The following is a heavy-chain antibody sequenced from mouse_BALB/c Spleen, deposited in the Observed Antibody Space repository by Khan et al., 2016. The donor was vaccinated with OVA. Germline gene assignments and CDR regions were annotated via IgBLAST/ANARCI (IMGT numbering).Heavy chain of an antibody. CDR2: IYPGSGST. Sequence: QVQLQQSGPELVKPGASVKMSCKTSGYTFTDYDIRWVKQRPGQGLEWIGEIYPGSGSTYYNEKFKGKATLTADKSSNTAYMQLSSLTSEDSAVYFGAKIFYGNSYARDYWGQGTAVTVSS. J-gene: IGHJ4*01. D-gene: IGHD2-1*01. V-gene: IGHV1-77*01. CDR1: GYTFTDYD. CDR3: AKIFYGNSYARDY.